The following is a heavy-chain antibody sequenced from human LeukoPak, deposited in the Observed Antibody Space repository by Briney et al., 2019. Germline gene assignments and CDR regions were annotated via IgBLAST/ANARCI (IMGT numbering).Heavy chain of an antibody. CDR2: INHSGST. Sequence: SETLSLTCAVYGGSFSGYYWSWIRQPPGKGLEWIGEINHSGSTNYNPSLKSRVTISVDTSKNQFSLKLSSVTAADTAVYYCARDSIAVAGYYYYYGMDVWGQGTTVTVSS. CDR3: ARDSIAVAGYYYYYGMDV. V-gene: IGHV4-34*01. CDR1: GGSFSGYY. D-gene: IGHD6-19*01. J-gene: IGHJ6*02.